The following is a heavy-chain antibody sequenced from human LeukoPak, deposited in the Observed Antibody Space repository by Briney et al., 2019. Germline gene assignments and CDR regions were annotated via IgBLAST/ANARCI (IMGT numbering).Heavy chain of an antibody. CDR2: ISAYNGNT. CDR3: ARDQISHYDFWSVHWNY. CDR1: GYTFTSYG. J-gene: IGHJ4*02. Sequence: ASVKVSCKASGYTFTSYGNSWVRQAPGQGLEWMGWISAYNGNTNYAQKLQGRVTMTTDTSTSTAYMELRSLRSDDTAVYYCARDQISHYDFWSVHWNYWGQGTLVTVSS. D-gene: IGHD3-3*01. V-gene: IGHV1-18*01.